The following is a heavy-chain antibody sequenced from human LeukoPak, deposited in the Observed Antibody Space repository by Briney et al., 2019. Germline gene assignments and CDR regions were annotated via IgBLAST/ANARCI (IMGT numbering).Heavy chain of an antibody. D-gene: IGHD6-19*01. CDR3: ARGKSGCSDY. Sequence: GASVKVSCKGSGYTFTNYYMHWVRQAPGQGLEWMGVINPTDGVPAYAQKFQGRVTMTRDTSTSTGYMELSSLRSDDTATYFCARGKSGCSDYWGQGTLIIVSS. V-gene: IGHV1-46*01. CDR2: INPTDGVP. CDR1: GYTFTNYY. J-gene: IGHJ4*02.